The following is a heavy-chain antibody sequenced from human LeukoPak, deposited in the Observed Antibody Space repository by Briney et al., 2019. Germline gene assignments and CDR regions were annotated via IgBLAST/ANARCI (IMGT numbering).Heavy chain of an antibody. CDR2: MNPNSGNT. V-gene: IGHV1-8*01. CDR1: GYTFTSYD. Sequence: ASVKVSCKASGYTFTSYDINWVRQATGQGLEWMGWMNPNSGNTGYAQKFQGRVTMTRNTSISTAYMELSSLRSEDTAVYYCARGREAAAGGNYWGQGTLVTVSS. J-gene: IGHJ4*02. CDR3: ARGREAAAGGNY. D-gene: IGHD6-13*01.